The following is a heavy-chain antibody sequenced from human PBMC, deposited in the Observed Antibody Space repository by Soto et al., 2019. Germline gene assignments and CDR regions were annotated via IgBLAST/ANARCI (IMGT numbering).Heavy chain of an antibody. Sequence: PSETLSLTCAVYGGSFSGYYWSWIRQPPGKGLEWIGEINHSGSTNYNPSLKSRVTISVDTSKNQFSLKLSSVTAADTAVYYCARGGKRITMVRGVKSVSYYYGMDVWGQGTTVTVSS. V-gene: IGHV4-34*01. J-gene: IGHJ6*02. CDR2: INHSGST. D-gene: IGHD3-10*01. CDR1: GGSFSGYY. CDR3: ARGGKRITMVRGVKSVSYYYGMDV.